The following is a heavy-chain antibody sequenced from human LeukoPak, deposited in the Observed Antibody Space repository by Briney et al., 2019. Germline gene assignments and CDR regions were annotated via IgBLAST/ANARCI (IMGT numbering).Heavy chain of an antibody. CDR3: AREEARGYLDY. V-gene: IGHV3-48*01. CDR1: GFTFSAYS. Sequence: SGGSLRLSCAVSGFTFSAYSMNWVRQAPGKGLEWVSYISSSGTNIHYADSVKGRFTFSRDNAKNSLYLQMSSLRVEDTAVYFCAREEARGYLDYWGQGILVTVSS. CDR2: ISSSGTNI. D-gene: IGHD3-10*01. J-gene: IGHJ4*02.